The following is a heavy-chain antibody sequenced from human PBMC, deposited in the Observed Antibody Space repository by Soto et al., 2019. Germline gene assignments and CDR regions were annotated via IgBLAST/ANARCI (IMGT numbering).Heavy chain of an antibody. CDR1: GFSIDDFA. Sequence: GGSLRLSCAASGFSIDDFAMHWVRQAPGKGLEWVSSISWDSGKIGYADSVTGRFSVSRDNAKNSLFLQMSSLKPEDTAFYFCAKDNLVRYVDYASSWFEPWGQGTLVTVSS. CDR3: AKDNLVRYVDYASSWFEP. CDR2: ISWDSGKI. D-gene: IGHD4-17*01. J-gene: IGHJ5*02. V-gene: IGHV3-9*01.